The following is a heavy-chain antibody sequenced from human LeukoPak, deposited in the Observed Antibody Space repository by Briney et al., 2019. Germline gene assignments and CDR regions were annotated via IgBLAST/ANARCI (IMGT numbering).Heavy chain of an antibody. CDR2: INPSSGDT. D-gene: IGHD3-10*01. J-gene: IGHJ4*02. CDR1: GYTFTFYF. V-gene: IGHV1-46*01. Sequence: ASVRVSCKASGYTFTFYFMSWVRQAPGQGLEWIGIINPSSGDTTYTQRFKDRFTMTRDMSTTTDFLDLSSLTPDDTPVYFCWRGGGRGYASVPGYWGQGTLVTVSS. CDR3: WRGGGRGYASVPGY.